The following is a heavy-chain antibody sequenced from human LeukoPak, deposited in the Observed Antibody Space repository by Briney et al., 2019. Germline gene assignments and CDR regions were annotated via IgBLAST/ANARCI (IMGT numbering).Heavy chain of an antibody. J-gene: IGHJ6*02. CDR2: INHSGST. D-gene: IGHD5-24*01. V-gene: IGHV4-34*01. CDR1: GVSFSGYY. CDR3: ARGMARSSRYYYYGMDV. Sequence: PSETLSLTCAVYGVSFSGYYWSWIRQPPGKGLEWIGEINHSGSTNYNPSLKSRVTISVDTSKNQFSLKLSSVTAADTAVYYCARGMARSSRYYYYGMDVWGQGTTVTVSS.